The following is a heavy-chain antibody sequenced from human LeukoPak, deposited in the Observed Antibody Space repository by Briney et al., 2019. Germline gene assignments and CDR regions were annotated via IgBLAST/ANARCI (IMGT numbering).Heavy chain of an antibody. D-gene: IGHD6-13*01. Sequence: SETLSLTCTVSGGSISSFYWSWIRQSAGKGLEWIGRIYTGGITNYNPSLKSRVSMSVDTSKNQFSLRLSSVTAADTAMYHCARDRRIAVAVTPFDYWGQGTLVTVSS. CDR1: GGSISSFY. V-gene: IGHV4-4*07. J-gene: IGHJ4*02. CDR3: ARDRRIAVAVTPFDY. CDR2: IYTGGIT.